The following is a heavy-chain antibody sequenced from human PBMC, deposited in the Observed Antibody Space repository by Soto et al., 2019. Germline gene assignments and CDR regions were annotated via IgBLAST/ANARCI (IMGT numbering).Heavy chain of an antibody. CDR3: ARTPGIAAAGQYYYYGMDV. D-gene: IGHD6-13*01. CDR2: ISYDGSNK. Sequence: GGSLRLSCAASGFTFSSYAMHWVRQAPGKGLEWVAVISYDGSNKYYADSVKGRFTISRDNSKNTLYLQMNSLRAEDTAVYYCARTPGIAAAGQYYYYGMDVWGQGTTVTVSS. V-gene: IGHV3-30-3*01. J-gene: IGHJ6*02. CDR1: GFTFSSYA.